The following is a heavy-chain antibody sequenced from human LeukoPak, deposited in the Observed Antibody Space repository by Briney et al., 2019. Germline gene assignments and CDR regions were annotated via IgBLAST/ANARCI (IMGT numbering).Heavy chain of an antibody. CDR2: ISSSSSTI. D-gene: IGHD3-10*01. Sequence: GGSLRLSCAASGFTFSSYSMNWVRQAPGKGLEWVSYISSSSSTIYCADSVKGRFTISRDNAKNSLYLQMNSLRAEDTAVYYCARVSLWFGEYYMDVWGKGTTVTVSS. CDR3: ARVSLWFGEYYMDV. V-gene: IGHV3-48*01. CDR1: GFTFSSYS. J-gene: IGHJ6*03.